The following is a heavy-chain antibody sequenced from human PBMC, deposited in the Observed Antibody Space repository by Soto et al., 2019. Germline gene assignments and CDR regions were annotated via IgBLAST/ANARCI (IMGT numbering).Heavy chain of an antibody. J-gene: IGHJ6*02. V-gene: IGHV4-4*07. D-gene: IGHD6-13*01. CDR1: GGSISSYY. Sequence: SETLSLTCTVSGGSISSYYWSWIRQPAGKGLEWIGRIYTSGSTNYNPSLKSRVTMSVDTSKNQFSLKLSSVTAADTAVYYCARDRGAAATGYYGMDVWGQGTTVTVSS. CDR2: IYTSGST. CDR3: ARDRGAAATGYYGMDV.